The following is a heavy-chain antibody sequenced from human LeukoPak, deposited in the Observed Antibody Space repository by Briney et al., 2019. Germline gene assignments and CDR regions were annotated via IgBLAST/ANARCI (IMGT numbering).Heavy chain of an antibody. CDR3: AREDRIAAAGLNY. Sequence: ASVKVSCKASGYTFTGYYMHWVRQAPGQGVEWMGWINPNSGGTNYAQKFQGRVTMTRDTSISTAYMELSRLRSDDTAVYYCAREDRIAAAGLNYWGQGTLVTVSS. D-gene: IGHD6-13*01. J-gene: IGHJ4*02. V-gene: IGHV1-2*02. CDR1: GYTFTGYY. CDR2: INPNSGGT.